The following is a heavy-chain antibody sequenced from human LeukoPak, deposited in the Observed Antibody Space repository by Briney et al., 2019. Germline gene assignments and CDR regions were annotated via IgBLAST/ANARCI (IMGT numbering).Heavy chain of an antibody. CDR2: VNYNGDYT. CDR1: GFTFSSYD. J-gene: IGHJ4*02. D-gene: IGHD3-10*01. V-gene: IGHV3-23*01. CDR3: AKRDASGSYFFDY. Sequence: GGSLRLSCAASGFTFSSYDMTWVRQAPGKGLEWVSSVNYNGDYTFYADSVRGRFTISRDNSKSTLYLQMTSLRAEDTAFYYCAKRDASGSYFFDYWGQGTLVTVSS.